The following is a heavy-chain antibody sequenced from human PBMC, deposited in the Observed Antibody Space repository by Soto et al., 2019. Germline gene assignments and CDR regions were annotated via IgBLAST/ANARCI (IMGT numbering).Heavy chain of an antibody. D-gene: IGHD4-17*01. J-gene: IGHJ4*02. CDR2: ISAYNGNT. V-gene: IGHV1-18*01. Sequence: QVQLVQSGAEVKKPGASVKVSCKASGYTFTSYGISWVRQAPGQGLEWMGWISAYNGNTNYAQKLQGRVTMTTDTSTSTAYMELRSRRSDDTAVYYCARVEPATVATPPLVDYWGQGTLVTVSS. CDR1: GYTFTSYG. CDR3: ARVEPATVATPPLVDY.